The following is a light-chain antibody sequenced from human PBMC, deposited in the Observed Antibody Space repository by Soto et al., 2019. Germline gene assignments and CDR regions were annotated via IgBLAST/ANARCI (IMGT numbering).Light chain of an antibody. CDR1: QSFDSRY. J-gene: IGKJ1*01. CDR3: QQHGNSWWT. V-gene: IGKV3-20*01. CDR2: ATS. Sequence: EVVLTQSPDTLSLSPGDRATLSCRVSQSFDSRYSAWYQQRPDQTPRLLIYATSTRATGVPDRYSGSGSGTDFTLTISGLEPEEFAVYSCQQHGNSWWTFGQGTKLQI.